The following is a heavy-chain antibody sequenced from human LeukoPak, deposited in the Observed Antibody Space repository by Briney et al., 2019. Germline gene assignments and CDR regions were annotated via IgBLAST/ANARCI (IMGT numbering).Heavy chain of an antibody. CDR1: GHTLTELS. CDR3: ATVGKWELLPKFDY. V-gene: IGHV1-24*01. Sequence: ASVKVSCEVSGHTLTELSMHWVRQAPGKGLEWMGGFDPEDGETIYAQKFQGRVTMTEDTSTDTAYMELSSLRSEDTAVYYCATVGKWELLPKFDYWGQGTLVTVSS. D-gene: IGHD1-26*01. CDR2: FDPEDGET. J-gene: IGHJ4*02.